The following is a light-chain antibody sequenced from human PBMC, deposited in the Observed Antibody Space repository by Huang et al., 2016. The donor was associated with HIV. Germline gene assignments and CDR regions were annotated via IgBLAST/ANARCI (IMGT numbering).Light chain of an antibody. Sequence: EILLTQSPDTLSLSPGERATLSCRASQSVNNHYLAWYQQKPGQAPRLLIYRASTRATGSPDRFSGSGSGTDFTLTISRREPDDFAVYYCQQFGSSPPYSFGQGTKLEIK. V-gene: IGKV3-20*01. CDR1: QSVNNHY. CDR2: RAS. J-gene: IGKJ2*03. CDR3: QQFGSSPPYS.